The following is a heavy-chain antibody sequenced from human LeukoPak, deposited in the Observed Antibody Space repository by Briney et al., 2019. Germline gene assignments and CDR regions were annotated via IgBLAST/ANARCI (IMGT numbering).Heavy chain of an antibody. Sequence: GASVKVSCKASGYTFTSYDINWVRQATGQGLEWMGWMNPNSGNTGYAQKFQGRVTMTRNTSISTAYMELRSLRSEDTAVYYCARGDRITMVRGVYDIDYWGQGTLVTVSS. CDR3: ARGDRITMVRGVYDIDY. J-gene: IGHJ4*02. CDR2: MNPNSGNT. V-gene: IGHV1-8*01. D-gene: IGHD3-10*01. CDR1: GYTFTSYD.